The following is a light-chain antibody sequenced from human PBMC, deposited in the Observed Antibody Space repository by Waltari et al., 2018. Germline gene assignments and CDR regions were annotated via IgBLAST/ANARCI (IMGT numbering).Light chain of an antibody. Sequence: DIQMTQSPSSVSASVGDRVTITCRASQGISSYLAWYQQKAGKAPKLLIYRTSTLQSGVPSRFSGSGSGTDFTLTISSLQPEDFATYYCQQSQGVPFTFGQGTKVDIK. CDR3: QQSQGVPFT. CDR1: QGISSY. V-gene: IGKV1-12*01. CDR2: RTS. J-gene: IGKJ2*01.